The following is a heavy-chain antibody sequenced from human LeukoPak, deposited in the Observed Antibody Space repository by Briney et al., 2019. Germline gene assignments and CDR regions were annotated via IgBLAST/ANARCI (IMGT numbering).Heavy chain of an antibody. Sequence: SVKVSCKASGGTFSSHAISWVRQAPGQGLEWMGGIIPIFGTASYAQKFQGRVTMTRDTSTSTVYMELSSLRSENTAVYYCARDTEYQLLPDYWGQGTLVTVSS. CDR3: ARDTEYQLLPDY. V-gene: IGHV1-69*05. D-gene: IGHD2-2*01. J-gene: IGHJ4*02. CDR2: IIPIFGTA. CDR1: GGTFSSHA.